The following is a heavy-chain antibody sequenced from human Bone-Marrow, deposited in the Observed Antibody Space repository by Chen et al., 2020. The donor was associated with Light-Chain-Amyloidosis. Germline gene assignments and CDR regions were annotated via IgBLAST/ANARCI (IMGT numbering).Heavy chain of an antibody. CDR2: IYPDDSDA. CDR3: ARRRDGYNFDY. Sequence: EVQLEQSGPEVKKTGESLKISGKGSGYTFPNYWIGWVRQMPGKGLGWMGVIYPDDSDARYSPYFEGQVTISAAKSITPAYLQWRSLKASDTAMYYCARRRDGYNFDYWGQGTLVTVSS. D-gene: IGHD5-12*01. V-gene: IGHV5-51*01. CDR1: GYTFPNYW. J-gene: IGHJ4*02.